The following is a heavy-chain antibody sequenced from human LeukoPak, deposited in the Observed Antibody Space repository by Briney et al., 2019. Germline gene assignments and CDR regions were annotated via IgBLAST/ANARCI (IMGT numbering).Heavy chain of an antibody. CDR3: AKDIAVAGNYFDY. CDR1: GFIFTTYG. V-gene: IGHV3-30*02. Sequence: GGSLRLSCAASGFIFTTYGMHWVRQAPGKGLEWVAFIRYDGSNKYYADSVKGRFTISRDNSKNTLYLQMNSLRAEDTAVYYCAKDIAVAGNYFDYWGQGTLVTVSS. J-gene: IGHJ4*02. D-gene: IGHD6-19*01. CDR2: IRYDGSNK.